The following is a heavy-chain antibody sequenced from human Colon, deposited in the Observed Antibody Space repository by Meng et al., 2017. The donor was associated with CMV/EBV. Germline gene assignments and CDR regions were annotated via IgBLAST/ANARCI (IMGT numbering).Heavy chain of an antibody. CDR3: ARESSGWSTGVDY. J-gene: IGHJ4*02. CDR2: ISYSGNT. D-gene: IGHD6-19*01. CDR1: GGSVNNGSYY. Sequence: SGGSVNNGSYYWNWIRQPPGKGLEWIGYISYSGNTNYNPSLKSRVTISVDTSRNQFSLKLTSVSAADTATYYCARESSGWSTGVDYWGQGTLVTVSS. V-gene: IGHV4-61*01.